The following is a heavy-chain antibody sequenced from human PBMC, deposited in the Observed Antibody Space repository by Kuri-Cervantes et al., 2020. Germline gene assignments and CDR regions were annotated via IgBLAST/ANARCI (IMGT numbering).Heavy chain of an antibody. D-gene: IGHD6-19*01. J-gene: IGHJ4*02. CDR3: ARIITGYSSGWFTFDY. Sequence: SGPTLVKPTQTLTLTCTFSGFSLSTSGVGVGWIRQPPGKALEWLALIYWDDDKRYSPSLKSRLTITKDTSKNQVVLTMTNMDPVDTATYYCARIITGYSSGWFTFDYWGQGTLVTVSS. CDR1: GFSLSTSGVG. V-gene: IGHV2-5*02. CDR2: IYWDDDK.